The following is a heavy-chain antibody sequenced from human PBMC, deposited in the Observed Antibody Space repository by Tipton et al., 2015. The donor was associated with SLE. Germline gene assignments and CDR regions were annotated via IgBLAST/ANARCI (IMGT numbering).Heavy chain of an antibody. D-gene: IGHD5-18*01. J-gene: IGHJ4*02. CDR1: GGSISSDSYF. Sequence: TLSLTCTVSGGSISSDSYFWGWIRQPPGKGLEWIGGISYSGSTYYNPSLKSRVTMSVHTSKIQFSLRLSSVTAADTAVYYCARDKSGSLDTFDIWGQGTLVTVSS. CDR2: ISYSGST. V-gene: IGHV4-39*07. CDR3: ARDKSGSLDTFDI.